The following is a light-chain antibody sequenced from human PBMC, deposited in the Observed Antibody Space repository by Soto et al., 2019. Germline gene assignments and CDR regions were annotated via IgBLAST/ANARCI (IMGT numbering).Light chain of an antibody. CDR3: QQYGRSPLT. CDR2: GAS. V-gene: IGKV3-20*01. J-gene: IGKJ3*01. CDR1: QSVSSTY. Sequence: EIVLTQSPGTLSLSPGERATLSCRASQSVSSTYLAWYQQKPGQAPRLLIYGASSRASGIPDRFSGSGSGTDFTLTISRLDPEDFAVYYCQQYGRSPLTFGPGTKVDIX.